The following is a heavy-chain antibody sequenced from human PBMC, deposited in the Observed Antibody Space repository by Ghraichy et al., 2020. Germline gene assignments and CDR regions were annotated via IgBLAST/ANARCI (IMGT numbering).Heavy chain of an antibody. CDR1: GFTFGDYA. CDR3: TRESSVDVWGSYRYPTDY. J-gene: IGHJ4*02. CDR2: IRSKAYGGTT. V-gene: IGHV3-49*03. D-gene: IGHD3-16*02. Sequence: ALNISCTASGFTFGDYAMSWFRQAPGKGLEWVGFIRSKAYGGTTEYAASVKGRFTISRDDSKSIAYLQMNSLKTEDTAVYYCTRESSVDVWGSYRYPTDYWGQGTLVTVSS.